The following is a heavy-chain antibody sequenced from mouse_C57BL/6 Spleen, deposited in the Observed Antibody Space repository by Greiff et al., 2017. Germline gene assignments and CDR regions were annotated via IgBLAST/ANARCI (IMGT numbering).Heavy chain of an antibody. J-gene: IGHJ2*01. D-gene: IGHD2-5*01. Sequence: QVQLQQSGPELVKPGASVKISCKASGYAFSSSWMNWVKQRPGKGLEWIGRIYPGDGDTNYNGKFKGKATLTADKSSSTAYMQLSSLTSEDSAVYFCARHPYYSNYVFDYWGQGTTLTVSS. CDR3: ARHPYYSNYVFDY. CDR2: IYPGDGDT. V-gene: IGHV1-82*01. CDR1: GYAFSSSW.